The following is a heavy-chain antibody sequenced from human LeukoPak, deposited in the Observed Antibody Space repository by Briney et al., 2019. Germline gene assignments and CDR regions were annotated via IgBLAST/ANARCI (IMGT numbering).Heavy chain of an antibody. CDR2: IATSSDYI. V-gene: IGHV3-21*06. CDR3: ARGRSITILRGVAISDGFDI. J-gene: IGHJ3*02. Sequence: GGSLRLSCAASGFTFSTYSMNWVRQAPGKGLEWVSSIATSSDYIYYAGSLKGRFTISRDNAKNSLYLHMDSLRPDDTAVYYCARGRSITILRGVAISDGFDIWGQGTKVTVS. CDR1: GFTFSTYS. D-gene: IGHD3-10*01.